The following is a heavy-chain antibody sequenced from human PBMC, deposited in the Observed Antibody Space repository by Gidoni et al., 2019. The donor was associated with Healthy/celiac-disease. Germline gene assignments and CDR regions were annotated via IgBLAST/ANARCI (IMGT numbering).Heavy chain of an antibody. J-gene: IGHJ6*02. D-gene: IGHD5-12*01. V-gene: IGHV3-33*08. CDR3: ARGATMDYYYGMDV. Sequence: QVQLVASGGGVVQSGRFLILSCPASGFPFSSYGMQWVRQAPGKGLEWVAVIWYDGSNKYYADSVKGRFTISRDNSKNTLYLQRNSLRAEDTAVYYCARGATMDYYYGMDVWGQGTTVTVSS. CDR2: IWYDGSNK. CDR1: GFPFSSYG.